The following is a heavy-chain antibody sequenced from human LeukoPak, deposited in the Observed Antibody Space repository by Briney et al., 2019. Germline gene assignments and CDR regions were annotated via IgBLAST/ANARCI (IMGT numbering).Heavy chain of an antibody. CDR3: ARNDFWSGYLDY. D-gene: IGHD3-3*01. J-gene: IGHJ4*02. CDR1: GGSISSTTYY. V-gene: IGHV4-39*07. CDR2: IYYSGNT. Sequence: ETLSLTCIVSGGSISSTTYYWGWIRQPPGKRLEWIGSIYYSGNTYYNPSLKSRVTISIDTSKNQFSLKLSSVTAADTAVYYCARNDFWSGYLDYWGQGTLVTVSS.